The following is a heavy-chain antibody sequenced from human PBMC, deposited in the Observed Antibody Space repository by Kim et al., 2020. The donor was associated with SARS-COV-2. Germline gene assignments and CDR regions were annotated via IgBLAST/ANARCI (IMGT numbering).Heavy chain of an antibody. D-gene: IGHD5-12*01. CDR3: ARDLSGSDDL. J-gene: IGHJ4*02. V-gene: IGHV3-74*01. Sequence: GGSLRLSCAASGFTFSKYWMHWVRQVPGEGLVWVSRSNEDGSITNYADSVRGRFTISTDNARSTLYLQMNSLGAEDTALYYCARDLSGSDDLWGQGTLVTVSS. CDR1: GFTFSKYW. CDR2: SNEDGSIT.